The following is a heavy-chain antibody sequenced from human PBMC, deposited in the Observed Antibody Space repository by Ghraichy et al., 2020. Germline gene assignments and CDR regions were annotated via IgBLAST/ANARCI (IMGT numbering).Heavy chain of an antibody. CDR1: GFTFDDYA. D-gene: IGHD7-27*01. J-gene: IGHJ4*02. V-gene: IGHV3-9*01. CDR3: ARKMTKLGIADYFDY. CDR2: ISWNSGSI. Sequence: GGSLRLSCAASGFTFDDYAMHWVRQAPGKGLEWVSGISWNSGSIGYADSVKGRFTISRDNAKNSLYLQMNSLRAEDTALYYCARKMTKLGIADYFDYWGQGTLVTVSS.